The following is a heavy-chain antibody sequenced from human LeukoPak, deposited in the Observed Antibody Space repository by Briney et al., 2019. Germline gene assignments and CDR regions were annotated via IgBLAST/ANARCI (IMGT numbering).Heavy chain of an antibody. V-gene: IGHV1-18*01. J-gene: IGHJ5*02. CDR3: ARDRSLLRLSNWFDP. CDR2: ISAYNGNT. Sequence: ASVKVSCKASGYTFTSYGISWVRQAPGQGLEWMGWISAYNGNTNYAQKLQGRVTMTTDTSTSTAYMELRSLRSDGTAVYYCARDRSLLRLSNWFDPWGQGTLVTVSS. CDR1: GYTFTSYG. D-gene: IGHD3-3*01.